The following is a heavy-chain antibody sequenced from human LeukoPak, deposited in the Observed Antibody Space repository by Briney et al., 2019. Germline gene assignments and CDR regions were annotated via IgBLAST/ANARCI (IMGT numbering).Heavy chain of an antibody. D-gene: IGHD3-22*01. CDR2: IYTSGST. Sequence: SQTLSLTCTVSGGSISSGSYYWSWIRQPAGKGLEWIGRIYTSGSTNYNPSLKSRVTISVDTSKNQFSLKLSSVTAADTAVYYCASASSGYYYVGERAFDIWGQGTMVTVSS. J-gene: IGHJ3*02. CDR3: ASASSGYYYVGERAFDI. CDR1: GGSISSGSYY. V-gene: IGHV4-61*02.